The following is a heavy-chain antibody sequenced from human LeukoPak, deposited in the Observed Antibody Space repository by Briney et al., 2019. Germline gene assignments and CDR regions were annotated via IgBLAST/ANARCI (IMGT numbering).Heavy chain of an antibody. CDR1: GYTFTSYY. D-gene: IGHD3-10*01. Sequence: ASVKVSCKASGYTFTSYYMHWVRQAPGQGLEWMGIINPNSGGTNYAQKFQGRVTMTRDTSISTAYMDLSRLRSDDTAVYYCAGQESGVVYWGQGTLVTVSS. J-gene: IGHJ4*02. V-gene: IGHV1-2*02. CDR2: INPNSGGT. CDR3: AGQESGVVY.